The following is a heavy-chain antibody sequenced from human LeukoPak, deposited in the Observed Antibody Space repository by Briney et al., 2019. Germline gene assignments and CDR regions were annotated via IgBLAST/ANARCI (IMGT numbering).Heavy chain of an antibody. D-gene: IGHD6-19*01. J-gene: IGHJ4*02. Sequence: SETLSLTCTVSGGSISSGGYYWSWIRQPPGKGLEWIGYIYHSGSTYYNPSLKSRVTISVDRSKNQFSLKLSSVTAADTAVYYCAREVTGIAVAGTPSEYWGQGTLVTVSS. CDR2: IYHSGST. CDR3: AREVTGIAVAGTPSEY. V-gene: IGHV4-30-2*01. CDR1: GGSISSGGYY.